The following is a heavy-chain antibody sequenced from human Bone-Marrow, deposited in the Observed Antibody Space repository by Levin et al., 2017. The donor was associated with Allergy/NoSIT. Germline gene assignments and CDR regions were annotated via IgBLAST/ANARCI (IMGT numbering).Heavy chain of an antibody. D-gene: IGHD6-13*01. CDR1: GASITSGTYY. V-gene: IGHV4-31*03. J-gene: IGHJ3*02. CDR3: ARLIYTSTSSAFEI. CDR2: VHYSGST. Sequence: SETLSLTCTVSGASITSGTYYWSWIRQHPERGLEWFGYVHYSGSTYYNPSIKSRIFISVDTSKKQYPLQLTSGADADTAVYYCARLIYTSTSSAFEIWGQGTMVTVSS.